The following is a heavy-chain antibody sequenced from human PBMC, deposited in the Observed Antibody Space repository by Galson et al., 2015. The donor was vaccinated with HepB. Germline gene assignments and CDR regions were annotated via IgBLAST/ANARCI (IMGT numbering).Heavy chain of an antibody. J-gene: IGHJ4*02. CDR3: AKEGYDYSPNDF. V-gene: IGHV1-18*04. Sequence: SVKVSCKASGYTFTTSGITWLRQAPGQGLEWLGWVSSYNGHTIYAQKFQGRVTMTTDTSTNTAYMELRSLSSDDTAMYYCAKEGYDYSPNDFWGQGTLVIVSS. D-gene: IGHD5-12*01. CDR1: GYTFTTSG. CDR2: VSSYNGHT.